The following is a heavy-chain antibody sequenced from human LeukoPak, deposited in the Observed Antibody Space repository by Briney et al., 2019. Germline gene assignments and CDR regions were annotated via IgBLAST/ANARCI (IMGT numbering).Heavy chain of an antibody. CDR3: ATAAILHYYFDY. CDR2: FDPEDGET. Sequence: ASVKVSCKVSGYTLTELSMHWVRQAPGKGLEWVGGFDPEDGETIYAQKFQGRVTMTEDTSTDTAYMELSSLRSEDTAVYYCATAAILHYYFDYWGQGTLVTVSS. D-gene: IGHD2-2*02. V-gene: IGHV1-24*01. J-gene: IGHJ4*02. CDR1: GYTLTELS.